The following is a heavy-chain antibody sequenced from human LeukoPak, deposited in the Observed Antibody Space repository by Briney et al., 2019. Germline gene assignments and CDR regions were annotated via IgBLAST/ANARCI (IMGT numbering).Heavy chain of an antibody. J-gene: IGHJ3*02. V-gene: IGHV4-39*07. D-gene: IGHD3-10*01. CDR3: ARDRAPRITMVRGVIDI. Sequence: KPSETLSLTCTVSGGSISSSSYYWGWIRQPPGKGLELIGTIYYRGSTYYNPSLKSRVTISVDTSKNQFSLKLSSVTAADTAEYYCARDRAPRITMVRGVIDIWGQGTMVTVSS. CDR2: IYYRGST. CDR1: GGSISSSSYY.